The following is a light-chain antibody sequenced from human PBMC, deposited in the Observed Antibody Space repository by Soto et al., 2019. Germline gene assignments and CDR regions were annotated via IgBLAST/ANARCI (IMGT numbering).Light chain of an antibody. CDR3: QSYGSSLSAV. CDR2: GNN. V-gene: IGLV1-40*01. CDR1: ISNVGTNYD. Sequence: QSALTQPPSVFGAPGQRVTISCTGSISNVGTNYDIHWYQHLPGTAPKLLIYGNNNRPSGVPDRFSSSKSGTSASLAISGLQAEDEADYYCQSYGSSLSAVFGTGTKVTVL. J-gene: IGLJ1*01.